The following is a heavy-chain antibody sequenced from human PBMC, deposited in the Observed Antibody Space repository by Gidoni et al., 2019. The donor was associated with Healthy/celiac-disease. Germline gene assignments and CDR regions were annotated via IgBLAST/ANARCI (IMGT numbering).Heavy chain of an antibody. Sequence: EVQLVESGGGLVQPGGSLKLSCAASGFTFSGYDMHGVRQASGKGLECVGRIRSKANSYATAYAASVKGRFTISRDYSKTTAYLQMNSLKTEDTAVYYCTRQGQSITINWGQGTLVTVSS. CDR2: IRSKANSYAT. D-gene: IGHD3-9*01. V-gene: IGHV3-73*01. CDR3: TRQGQSITIN. CDR1: GFTFSGYD. J-gene: IGHJ4*02.